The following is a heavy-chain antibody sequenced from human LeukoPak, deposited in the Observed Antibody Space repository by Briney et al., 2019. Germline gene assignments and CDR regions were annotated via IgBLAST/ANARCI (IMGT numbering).Heavy chain of an antibody. J-gene: IGHJ6*02. V-gene: IGHV4-34*01. Sequence: SETLSLTGTVFGGSFTDYFWTRIRHSPGKGLEWIGEINDYTGDSKYNPSLNSRVSISLEKSKNQLSLELRSVTAADTAVYYCARGRIAKIVVVHSFSYGMDVWGQGTTVTVSS. CDR1: GGSFTDYF. CDR3: ARGRIAKIVVVHSFSYGMDV. D-gene: IGHD3-22*01. CDR2: INDYTGDS.